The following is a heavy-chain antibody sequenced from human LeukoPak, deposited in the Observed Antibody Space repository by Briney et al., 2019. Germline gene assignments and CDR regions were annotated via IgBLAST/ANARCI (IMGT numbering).Heavy chain of an antibody. J-gene: IGHJ4*02. CDR1: GGSISSGGYY. CDR2: IYYSGST. Sequence: PSETLSLTCTVSGGSISSGGYYWSWIRQHPGEGLEWIGYIYYSGSTYYNPSLKSRVTISVDTSKNQFSLKLSSVTAADTAVYYCARLGSGYPMGFDYWGQGTLVTVSS. D-gene: IGHD3-22*01. CDR3: ARLGSGYPMGFDY. V-gene: IGHV4-31*03.